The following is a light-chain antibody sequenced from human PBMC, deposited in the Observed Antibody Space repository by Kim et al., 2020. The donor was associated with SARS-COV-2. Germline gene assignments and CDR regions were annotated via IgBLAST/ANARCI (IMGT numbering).Light chain of an antibody. Sequence: SYELTQPPSVSVSPGQTASISCSGDKLGDKYACWYQQRPGQSPVLVIYEDTRRPSGIPERFSASTSGNTATLTISGTQAMDEADYYCQAWDSTTVIFGGGTKVTVL. CDR2: EDT. CDR1: KLGDKY. J-gene: IGLJ2*01. V-gene: IGLV3-1*01. CDR3: QAWDSTTVI.